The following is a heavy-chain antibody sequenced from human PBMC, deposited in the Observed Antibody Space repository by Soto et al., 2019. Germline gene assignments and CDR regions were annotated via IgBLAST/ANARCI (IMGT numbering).Heavy chain of an antibody. V-gene: IGHV4-30-4*01. CDR2: IYYSGST. CDR1: GGSISSGDYY. J-gene: IGHJ3*02. CDR3: ASNRARDDAFDI. Sequence: SETLSLTCTVSGGSISSGDYYWSWIRQPPGKGLEWIGYIYYSGSTYYNPSLKSRVTISVDTSKNQFSLKLSSVTAADTAVYYCASNRARDDAFDIWGQGTMVTVSS.